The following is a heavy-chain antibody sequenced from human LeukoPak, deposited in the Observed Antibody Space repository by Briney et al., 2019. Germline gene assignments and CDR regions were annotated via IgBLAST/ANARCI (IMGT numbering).Heavy chain of an antibody. D-gene: IGHD6-13*01. V-gene: IGHV4-34*01. Sequence: SETLSLTCAVYGGSFSGYYWSWIRQPPGKGREWIGEINHSGSTHYNPSLKSRVTISVDTSKNQFPRKLSSVTAADTAVYYCARGPPGDIAAAGAAYYYSMDVWGQGTTVTVSS. CDR3: ARGPPGDIAAAGAAYYYSMDV. CDR1: GGSFSGYY. J-gene: IGHJ6*02. CDR2: INHSGST.